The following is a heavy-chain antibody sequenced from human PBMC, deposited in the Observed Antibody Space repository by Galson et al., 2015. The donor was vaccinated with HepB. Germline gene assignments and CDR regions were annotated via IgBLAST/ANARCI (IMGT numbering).Heavy chain of an antibody. CDR3: ASGIVVVSSFDH. V-gene: IGHV1-69*13. D-gene: IGHD3-22*01. Sequence: VKVSCKASGGTFSTYAIIWVRQAPGQGLEWMGGIIPIFDTANYAQKFQGRVTITADESTSKAYMELSSLRSEDTAVYFCASGIVVVSSFDHWGQGTLVTVSS. CDR1: GGTFSTYA. J-gene: IGHJ4*02. CDR2: IIPIFDTA.